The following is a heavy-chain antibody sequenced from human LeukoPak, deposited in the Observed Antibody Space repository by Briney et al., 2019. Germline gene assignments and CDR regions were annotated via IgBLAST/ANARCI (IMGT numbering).Heavy chain of an antibody. CDR3: ASTIAAAGPDAFDI. J-gene: IGHJ3*02. CDR1: GYTFTGHY. D-gene: IGHD6-13*01. CDR2: INPNSGGT. Sequence: ASVKVSCKASGYTFTGHYMHWVRQAPGQGLEWMGWINPNSGGTNYAQKFQGRVTMTRDTSISTAYMELSRLRSDDTAVYYCASTIAAAGPDAFDIWGQGTMVTVSS. V-gene: IGHV1-2*02.